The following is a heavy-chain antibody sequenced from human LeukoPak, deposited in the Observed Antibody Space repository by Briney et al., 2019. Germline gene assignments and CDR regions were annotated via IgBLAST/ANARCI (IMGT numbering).Heavy chain of an antibody. J-gene: IGHJ4*02. Sequence: ETLSLTCTVSGGSISSGGYYWSWIRQSPEKGLEWVSIIHNDGNTYYAHSVKGRFTVSRDNSKNTVSLQMDSLRVDDTAVYFCARGFLQLTPNYFDYWGQGTLVTVSS. V-gene: IGHV3-66*01. CDR3: ARGFLQLTPNYFDY. CDR2: IHNDGNT. CDR1: GGSISSGGYY. D-gene: IGHD1-1*01.